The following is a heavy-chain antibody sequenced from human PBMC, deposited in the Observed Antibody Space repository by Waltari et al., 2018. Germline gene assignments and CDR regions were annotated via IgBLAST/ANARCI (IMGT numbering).Heavy chain of an antibody. CDR3: AKDRRQYQLLSYYYYGMDV. J-gene: IGHJ6*02. CDR2: IRYDGSNK. D-gene: IGHD2-2*01. Sequence: QVQLVESGGGVVQPGGSLRLSCAASGFTFSSYGMHWVRQAPGKGLEWVAFIRYDGSNKYYADSVKGRFTISRDNSKNTLYLQMNSLRAEDTAVYYCAKDRRQYQLLSYYYYGMDVWGQGTTVIVSS. V-gene: IGHV3-30*02. CDR1: GFTFSSYG.